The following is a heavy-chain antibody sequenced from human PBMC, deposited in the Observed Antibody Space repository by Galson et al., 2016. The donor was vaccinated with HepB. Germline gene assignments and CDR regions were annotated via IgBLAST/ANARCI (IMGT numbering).Heavy chain of an antibody. Sequence: SVKVSCKASGYTFTDYYMHWVRQAPGQGLEWMGWINPNSGTTHYRQKFQGRVTMTRDSSISTAFLELSRLTSDDTAVYYCARGEVSGGSWNWFDPWGQGTLVTVSS. V-gene: IGHV1-2*02. CDR2: INPNSGTT. CDR3: ARGEVSGGSWNWFDP. D-gene: IGHD2-15*01. J-gene: IGHJ5*02. CDR1: GYTFTDYY.